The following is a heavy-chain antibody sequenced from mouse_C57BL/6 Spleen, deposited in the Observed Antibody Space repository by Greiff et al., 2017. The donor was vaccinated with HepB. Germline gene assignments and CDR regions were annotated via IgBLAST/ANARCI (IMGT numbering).Heavy chain of an antibody. CDR2: INPSTGGT. D-gene: IGHD2-4*01. CDR1: GYSFTGYY. Sequence: VQLQQSGPELVKPGASVKISCKASGYSFTGYYMNWVKQSPEKSLEWIEEINPSTGGTTYNQKFKAKATLTVDKSSSTAYMQLKSLTSEDSAVDYCARKGGYDYDGFAYWGQGTLVTVSA. J-gene: IGHJ3*01. CDR3: ARKGGYDYDGFAY. V-gene: IGHV1-42*01.